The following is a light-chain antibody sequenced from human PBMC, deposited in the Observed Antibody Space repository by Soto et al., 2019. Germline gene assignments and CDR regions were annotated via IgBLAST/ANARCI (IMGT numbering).Light chain of an antibody. CDR2: DAS. CDR1: QGVSNY. CDR3: QQRSTWPIT. J-gene: IGKJ5*01. V-gene: IGKV3-11*01. Sequence: EMVLTQSPATLSLSPGERATLSCRASQGVSNYLIWYQQKPGQAPRLLIYDASNRASGIPARFSGSGSGTDFTLTISSLEPEDFAVYFCQQRSTWPITFGQGTRLEI.